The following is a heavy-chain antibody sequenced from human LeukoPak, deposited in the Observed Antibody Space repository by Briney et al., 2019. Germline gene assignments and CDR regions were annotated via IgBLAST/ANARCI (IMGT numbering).Heavy chain of an antibody. CDR3: ANPRDIDSWALDV. CDR2: ISYDGRNK. CDR1: EFTFNNHD. Sequence: GSSLRLSCAASEFTFNNHDMHWVRQAPGKGLEWVAAISYDGRNKYYADSVKGRFTISRDNSKNTLNLQMNSLRTEDTAVFYCANPRDIDSWALDVWGQGTMVTVCS. J-gene: IGHJ3*01. D-gene: IGHD2-15*01. V-gene: IGHV3-30*18.